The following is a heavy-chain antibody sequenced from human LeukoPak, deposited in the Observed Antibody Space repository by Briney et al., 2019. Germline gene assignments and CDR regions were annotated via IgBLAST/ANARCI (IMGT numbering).Heavy chain of an antibody. Sequence: ASVKVSCKASGYTFTSYGISWVRQAPGQGLEWMGCISAYNGNTNYAQKLQGRVTMTTDTSTSTAYMELRSLRSDDTAVYYCARDLCQGTCGYCTNGVCYTDVGGDYWGQGTLVTVSS. CDR2: ISAYNGNT. J-gene: IGHJ4*02. V-gene: IGHV1-18*01. CDR3: ARDLCQGTCGYCTNGVCYTDVGGDY. CDR1: GYTFTSYG. D-gene: IGHD2-8*01.